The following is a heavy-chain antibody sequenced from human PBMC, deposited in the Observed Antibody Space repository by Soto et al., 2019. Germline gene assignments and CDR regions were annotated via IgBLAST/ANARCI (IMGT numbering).Heavy chain of an antibody. J-gene: IGHJ4*02. CDR3: ARSGYSYGPNPLLY. Sequence: TLSLTCTISGSSISIGGYYWSWLREPPGKGLEWIGYIYYSGSTYYNPSLKSRVTISVDTSKNQFSLKLSSVTAADTAVYYCARSGYSYGPNPLLYWGQGTLVTSPQ. CDR2: IYYSGST. V-gene: IGHV4-31*03. CDR1: GSSISIGGYY. D-gene: IGHD5-18*01.